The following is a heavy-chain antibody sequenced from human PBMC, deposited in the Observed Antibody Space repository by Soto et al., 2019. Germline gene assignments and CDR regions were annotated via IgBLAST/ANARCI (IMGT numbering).Heavy chain of an antibody. V-gene: IGHV3-23*01. Sequence: GGSLRLSCAASGFTFSSYAMSWVRQAPGKGLEWVSAISGSGGSTYYADSVKGRFTISRDNSKNTLYLQMNSLRAEDTAVYYCAKGPLLDYIFWYFDLWGRGTLVTVSS. D-gene: IGHD4-4*01. CDR1: GFTFSSYA. J-gene: IGHJ2*01. CDR2: ISGSGGST. CDR3: AKGPLLDYIFWYFDL.